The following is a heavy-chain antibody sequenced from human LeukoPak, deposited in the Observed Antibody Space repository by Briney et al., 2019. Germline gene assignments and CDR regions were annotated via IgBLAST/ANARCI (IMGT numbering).Heavy chain of an antibody. CDR1: GGSISSYY. V-gene: IGHV4-59*08. J-gene: IGHJ6*02. D-gene: IGHD1-1*01. Sequence: SETLSLTCTVSGGSISSYYWSWIRQPPGKGLEWIGYIYYSGSTNYNPSLKSRVTISVDTSKNQFSLKLSSVTAADTAVYYCASLTTQFLPDVWGQGTTVTVSS. CDR3: ASLTTQFLPDV. CDR2: IYYSGST.